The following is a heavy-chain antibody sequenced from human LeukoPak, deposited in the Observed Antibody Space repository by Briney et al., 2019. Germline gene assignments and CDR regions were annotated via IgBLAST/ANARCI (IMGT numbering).Heavy chain of an antibody. Sequence: GGSLRLSCAASGFTFTNYAVMWVRQAPGQGLEWVSAITSGGAPRYAGSVKGRFTISRDNSKNTLYLQMNSLRAEDTAQYFCARDPNGDYIGAFEFWGQGTGVTVSS. CDR3: ARDPNGDYIGAFEF. CDR2: ITSGGAP. V-gene: IGHV3-23*01. CDR1: GFTFTNYA. J-gene: IGHJ3*01. D-gene: IGHD4-17*01.